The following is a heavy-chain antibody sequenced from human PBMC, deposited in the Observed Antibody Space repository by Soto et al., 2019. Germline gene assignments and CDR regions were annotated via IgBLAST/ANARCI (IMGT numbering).Heavy chain of an antibody. J-gene: IGHJ6*02. V-gene: IGHV3-53*01. CDR1: WVTVPNKY. CDR3: ARDYGPPNYYYGMDV. Sequence: PGGSLRLSFAAPWVTVPNKYIGWVPPAPGKGLEWVSVIYRGGSTYYADSVKGRFTISRDNSKNTLYLQMNSLRTEDTAVYYCARDYGPPNYYYGMDVWGQGTTVTVSS. D-gene: IGHD3-10*01. CDR2: IYRGGST.